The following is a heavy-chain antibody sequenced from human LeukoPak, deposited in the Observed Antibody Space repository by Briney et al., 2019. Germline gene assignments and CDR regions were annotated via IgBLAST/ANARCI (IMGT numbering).Heavy chain of an antibody. J-gene: IGHJ4*02. D-gene: IGHD4-17*01. CDR3: ARVKTDYGDYVVDY. CDR1: GGSISSYY. CDR2: IYYSGST. V-gene: IGHV4-59*01. Sequence: SETLSLTCTVSGGSISSYYWSWIRQHPGKGLEWIGYIYYSGSTNYNPSLKSRVTISVDTSRNQFSLKLSSVTAADTAVYYCARVKTDYGDYVVDYWGQGTLVTVSS.